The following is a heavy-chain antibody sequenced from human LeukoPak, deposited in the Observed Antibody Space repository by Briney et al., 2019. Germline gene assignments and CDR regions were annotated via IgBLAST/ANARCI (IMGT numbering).Heavy chain of an antibody. Sequence: PSETLSLTCTVSGGSISSYYWSWIRQPPGKGLEWIGLIFYSGTTDYNPSLKSRVTISVDTSKNQFSLKLSSVTAADTAVYYCARRPGAGYLKKYYFDYWGQGTLVTVSS. D-gene: IGHD3-9*01. CDR2: IFYSGTT. CDR1: GGSISSYY. CDR3: ARRPGAGYLKKYYFDY. J-gene: IGHJ4*02. V-gene: IGHV4-59*12.